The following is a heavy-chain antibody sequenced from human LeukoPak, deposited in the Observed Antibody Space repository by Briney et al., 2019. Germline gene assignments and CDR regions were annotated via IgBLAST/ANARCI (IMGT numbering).Heavy chain of an antibody. CDR2: INQDGSQK. CDR1: GFTFSIYW. Sequence: PGGSLRLSCAASGFTFSIYWMSWVRQAPGKGLEWVANINQDGSQKYYVDSVKGRFTISRDNAKNSFFLQMSSLRAEDTAVYYCARGTGTDGGVGDYWGQGTLVTVSS. J-gene: IGHJ4*02. D-gene: IGHD3/OR15-3a*01. CDR3: ARGTGTDGGVGDY. V-gene: IGHV3-7*01.